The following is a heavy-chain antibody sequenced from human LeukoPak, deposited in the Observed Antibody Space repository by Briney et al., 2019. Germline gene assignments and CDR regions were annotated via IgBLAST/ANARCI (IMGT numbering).Heavy chain of an antibody. CDR3: ARSPRVELDLPFDY. CDR2: IYPGDYDT. Sequence: GESLKISCKGSGYSFTSYWIGWVRQMPGKGLEWMGIIYPGDYDTRYSPSSPGKVRISADKSISTAYLQWSSLKASDTAMYYCARSPRVELDLPFDYWGQGTLVTVSS. V-gene: IGHV5-51*01. CDR1: GYSFTSYW. D-gene: IGHD6-13*01. J-gene: IGHJ4*02.